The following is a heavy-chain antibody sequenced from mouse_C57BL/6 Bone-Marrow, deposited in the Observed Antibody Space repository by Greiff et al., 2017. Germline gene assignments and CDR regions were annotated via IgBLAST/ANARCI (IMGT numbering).Heavy chain of an antibody. CDR2: IDPSDSYT. D-gene: IGHD1-1*01. Sequence: QVQLQQPGAELVKPGASVKLSCKASGYTFTSYWMQWVKQRPGQGLEWIGEIDPSDSYTNYNQKFKGKATLTVDTSSSTAYMQLSRLTSEDSAVYYCARPFITTVVATTYWYFDVWGTGTTVTVSS. V-gene: IGHV1-50*01. CDR1: GYTFTSYW. CDR3: ARPFITTVVATTYWYFDV. J-gene: IGHJ1*03.